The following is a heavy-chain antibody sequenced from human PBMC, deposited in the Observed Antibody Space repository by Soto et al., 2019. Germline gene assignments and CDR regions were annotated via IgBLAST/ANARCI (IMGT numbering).Heavy chain of an antibody. D-gene: IGHD2-2*01. Sequence: PGGSLRLSCAASGFTFSSYDTHWVRQATGKGLEWVSAIGTAGDTYYPGSVKGRFTISRENAKNSLYLQMNSLRAEDTAVYYCASASNCSSTSCSHPPYYYYGMDVWGQGTTVTVSS. CDR1: GFTFSSYD. V-gene: IGHV3-13*01. CDR2: IGTAGDT. CDR3: ASASNCSSTSCSHPPYYYYGMDV. J-gene: IGHJ6*02.